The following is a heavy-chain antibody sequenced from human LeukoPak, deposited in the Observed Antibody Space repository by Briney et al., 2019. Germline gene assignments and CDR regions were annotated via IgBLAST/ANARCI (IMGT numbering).Heavy chain of an antibody. CDR3: TSRPAVEMATVGDY. V-gene: IGHV3-73*01. CDR1: GFNFNGSA. CDR2: IRSKANSYAT. D-gene: IGHD5-24*01. J-gene: IGHJ4*02. Sequence: PGGSLRLSCAASGFNFNGSAMHWVRQASGKGLEWVGRIRSKANSYATAYAAPVSGRFTISRDDSKNTAYLQMNSLITEDTAVYYCTSRPAVEMATVGDYWGQGTLVTVSS.